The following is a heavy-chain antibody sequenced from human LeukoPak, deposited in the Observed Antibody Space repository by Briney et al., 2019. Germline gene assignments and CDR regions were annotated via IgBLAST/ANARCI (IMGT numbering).Heavy chain of an antibody. CDR3: ATHYDILTGYYRNDY. Sequence: GGSLRLSCAASGFTFSSYEMNWVRQAPGKGLEWVSYISSSGSTIYYADSVKGRFTISRDNAKNSLYLQMNSLRAEDTAVYYCATHYDILTGYYRNDYWGQGTLVTVSS. CDR1: GFTFSSYE. CDR2: ISSSGSTI. D-gene: IGHD3-9*01. V-gene: IGHV3-48*03. J-gene: IGHJ4*02.